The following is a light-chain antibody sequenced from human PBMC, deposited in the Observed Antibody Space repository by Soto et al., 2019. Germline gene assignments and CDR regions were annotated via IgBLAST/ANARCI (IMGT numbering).Light chain of an antibody. CDR3: SSYTSSSTVV. V-gene: IGLV2-8*01. CDR1: SSDVGGYNY. Sequence: QSALTQPPSASGSPGQSVAISCNGTSSDVGGYNYVSWYQQHPGKAPKLMIYEVNKRPSGVPDRFSGSKSGNTASLTVSGLQAEDEADYYCSSYTSSSTVVFGGGTKLTVL. J-gene: IGLJ2*01. CDR2: EVN.